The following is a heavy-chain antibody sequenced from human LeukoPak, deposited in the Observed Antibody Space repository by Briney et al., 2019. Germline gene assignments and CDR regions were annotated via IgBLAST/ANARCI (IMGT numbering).Heavy chain of an antibody. V-gene: IGHV3-23*01. CDR1: GFTFSSHG. CDR3: AKDRDWGAFDA. Sequence: GGSLRLSCAASGFTFSSHGIKGFRQHPAKGGKGCSGISPSGDISHHAASVKGRYTICRDNSMSTVSLQINNLRAEDTALYYCAKDRDWGAFDAWGQGAQVTVSP. CDR2: ISPSGDIS. D-gene: IGHD3/OR15-3a*01. J-gene: IGHJ5*02.